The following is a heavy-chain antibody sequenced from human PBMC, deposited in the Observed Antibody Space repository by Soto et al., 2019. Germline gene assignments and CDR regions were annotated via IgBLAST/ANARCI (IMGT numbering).Heavy chain of an antibody. V-gene: IGHV4-34*01. Sequence: SETLSLTCAVYGGSFSGYYWSWIRQPPGKGLEWIGEINHSGSTNYNPSLKSRVTISVDTSKNQFSLKLSSVTAADTAVYYCARRYSGYDRDCSGGSCRGGYYFDYWGQGTLVTVSS. CDR2: INHSGST. J-gene: IGHJ4*02. CDR1: GGSFSGYY. CDR3: ARRYSGYDRDCSGGSCRGGYYFDY. D-gene: IGHD2-15*01.